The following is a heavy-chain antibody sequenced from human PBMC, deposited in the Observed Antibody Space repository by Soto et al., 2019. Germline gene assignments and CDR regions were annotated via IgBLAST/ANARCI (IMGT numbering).Heavy chain of an antibody. CDR2: SIPILGIA. D-gene: IGHD3-22*01. J-gene: IGHJ1*01. CDR1: GGTFSSYT. Sequence: QVQLVQSGAEVKKPGSSVKVSCKASGGTFSSYTISWVRQAPGQGLEWMGRSIPILGIANYAQKFQGRVTITADKSTSTAYMELSSLRSEDTAVYYCAREDLNYYDSSGYKWRYFQHWGQGTLVTVSS. V-gene: IGHV1-69*08. CDR3: AREDLNYYDSSGYKWRYFQH.